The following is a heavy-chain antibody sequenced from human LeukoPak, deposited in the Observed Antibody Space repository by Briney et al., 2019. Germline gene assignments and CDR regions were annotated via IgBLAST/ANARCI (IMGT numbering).Heavy chain of an antibody. V-gene: IGHV4-59*01. Sequence: SETLSLTCTVSGGSISRYFWTWIRQPPGQGLEWIGCVYAGGASHYNPSLKSRLTILADTSKNQFSLKLASVTGADTAVYYCARFRYFDYGGFYSVQSLGSNGMDVWGQGTTVTVSS. J-gene: IGHJ6*02. CDR1: GGSISRYF. D-gene: IGHD4/OR15-4a*01. CDR3: ARFRYFDYGGFYSVQSLGSNGMDV. CDR2: VYAGGAS.